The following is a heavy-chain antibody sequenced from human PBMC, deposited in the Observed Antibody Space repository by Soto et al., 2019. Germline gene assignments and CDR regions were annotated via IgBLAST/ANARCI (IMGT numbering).Heavy chain of an antibody. CDR3: ARGSSGDGGMGV. D-gene: IGHD3-10*01. Sequence: QVQLQESGPGLVKPSETLSLTCTVSGGSVSSGSYYWSWIRQPPGKGLEWIGYIYYSGSTNYNPSHESRFLITVDTCKNQSSRRLSPVSAADTAVYSCARGSSGDGGMGVWCQGTTVTASS. CDR1: GGSVSSGSYY. J-gene: IGHJ6*02. CDR2: IYYSGST. V-gene: IGHV4-61*01.